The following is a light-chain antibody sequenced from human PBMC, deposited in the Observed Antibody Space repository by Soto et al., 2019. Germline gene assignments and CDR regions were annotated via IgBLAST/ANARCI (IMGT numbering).Light chain of an antibody. V-gene: IGLV2-14*01. CDR1: SSDVGGYNY. CDR3: SSYTSSSIDYV. CDR2: EVX. J-gene: IGLJ1*01. Sequence: QSALTQPASVSGSPGQSITISCTGTSSDVGGYNYVSWYQQHPGKAPKLMIYEVXNRXSXXXNRXSGSKSGNTASLTISGLQAEDEADYYCSSYTSSSIDYVFGTGTKLTVL.